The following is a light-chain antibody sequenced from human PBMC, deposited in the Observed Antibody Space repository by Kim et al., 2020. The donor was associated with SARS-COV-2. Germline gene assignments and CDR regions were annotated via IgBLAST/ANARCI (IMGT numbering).Light chain of an antibody. V-gene: IGKV1-8*01. J-gene: IGKJ1*01. CDR2: AAS. CDR3: HQFYSYPRT. Sequence: AIQITQSPPSLSASTGDSVTITCRASQPIARYLAWYQQTPGKAPKLLIYAASTLHTGVPSRFTGSGSGTDFTLTISSLQSDDFATYYCHQFYSYPRTFGQGTKVDIK. CDR1: QPIARY.